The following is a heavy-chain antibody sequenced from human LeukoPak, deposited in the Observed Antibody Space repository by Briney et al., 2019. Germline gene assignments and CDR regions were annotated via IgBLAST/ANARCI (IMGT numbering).Heavy chain of an antibody. D-gene: IGHD4-23*01. V-gene: IGHV3-74*01. J-gene: IGHJ4*02. CDR3: ARDGYNDYGGRYFDY. Sequence: PGGSLRLSCAASGFTFSSYWMHWVRHAPGKGLVWVSRINTDGSTTTYADSVKGRFTISRDNSKNTLYLQMNSLRAEDTAVYYCARDGYNDYGGRYFDYWGQGTLVTVSS. CDR2: INTDGSTT. CDR1: GFTFSSYW.